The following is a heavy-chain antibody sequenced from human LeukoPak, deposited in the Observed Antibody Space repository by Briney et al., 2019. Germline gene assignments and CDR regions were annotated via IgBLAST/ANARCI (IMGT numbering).Heavy chain of an antibody. J-gene: IGHJ1*01. CDR1: GGTFSSYA. CDR3: ARDPRVTYYYDSSGYPYFQH. Sequence: SVKVSCKASGGTFSSYAISWVRQAPGQGLEWMGGIIPIFGTANYAQKFQGRVTITADESTSTAYMELRSLRSDDTAVYYCARDPRVTYYYDSSGYPYFQHWGQGTLVTVSS. CDR2: IIPIFGTA. V-gene: IGHV1-69*01. D-gene: IGHD3-22*01.